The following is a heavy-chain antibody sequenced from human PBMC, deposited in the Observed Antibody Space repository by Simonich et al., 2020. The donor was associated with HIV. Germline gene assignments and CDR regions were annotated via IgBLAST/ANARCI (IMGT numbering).Heavy chain of an antibody. J-gene: IGHJ1*01. Sequence: EVQLVESAGGLVQPGGSLRLSCAASGFTFTSYEMNWVRQAPEKGLGWVSYMSSRDSTIYYADSVKGRFTTSRDNAKNSLYLQMNSLRPEDTAVYYCARVWGGDYSALQYWGQGTLVTVSS. D-gene: IGHD7-27*01. V-gene: IGHV3-48*03. CDR2: MSSRDSTI. CDR3: ARVWGGDYSALQY. CDR1: GFTFTSYE.